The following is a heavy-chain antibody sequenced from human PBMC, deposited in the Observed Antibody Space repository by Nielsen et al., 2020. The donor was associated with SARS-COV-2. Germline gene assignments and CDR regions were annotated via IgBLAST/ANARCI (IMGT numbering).Heavy chain of an antibody. CDR1: GFTFSASW. CDR3: VRDTGAWDFDY. Sequence: GGSLRLSCAASGFTFSASWMAWVRQAPGKGLEWVANIRRDGGARFYVDSVKGRFTISRDNAKNSLYLQMYSLRAEDTAVYYCVRDTGAWDFDYWGQGTLITVSS. D-gene: IGHD1-26*01. V-gene: IGHV3-7*01. J-gene: IGHJ4*02. CDR2: IRRDGGAR.